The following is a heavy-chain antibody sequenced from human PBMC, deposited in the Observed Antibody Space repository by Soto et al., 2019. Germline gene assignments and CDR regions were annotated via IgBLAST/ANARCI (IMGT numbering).Heavy chain of an antibody. V-gene: IGHV1-69*08. J-gene: IGHJ4*02. D-gene: IGHD6-13*01. CDR1: GGTFSSYT. CDR3: AREDRELIAAAGVWLRSTMRGFDY. Sequence: QVQLVQSGAEVKKPGSSVKVSCKASGGTFSSYTISWVRQAPGQGLEWMGRIIPILGIANYAQKFQGRVTITADKSTSTAYMELSSLRSEDTAVYYCAREDRELIAAAGVWLRSTMRGFDYWGQGTLVTVSS. CDR2: IIPILGIA.